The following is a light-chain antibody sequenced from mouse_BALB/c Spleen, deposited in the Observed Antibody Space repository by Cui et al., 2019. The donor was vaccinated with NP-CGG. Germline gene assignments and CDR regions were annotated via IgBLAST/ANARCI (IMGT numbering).Light chain of an antibody. CDR1: TGAVTTSNY. CDR3: VLWYSNHWV. CDR2: GTN. V-gene: IGLV1*01. Sequence: HAVVTQESAATTSPGETVTLTCRSSTGAVTTSNYANWVQEKPDHLFTGLIGGTNNRAPGVPARFSGSLIGDKAALTITGAQTEDEAIYFCVLWYSNHWVFGGGTKLTVL. J-gene: IGLJ1*01.